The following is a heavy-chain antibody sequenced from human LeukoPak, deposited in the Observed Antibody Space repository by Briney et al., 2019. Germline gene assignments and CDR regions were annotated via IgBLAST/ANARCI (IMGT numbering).Heavy chain of an antibody. Sequence: VSVKVSCKASGYIFTKYVVHWVRQAPGQRPEWMGWIKAGNGDTKYSQNFQDRLTITRDRSASTVYMELSSLTSEDTALYYCARDDCGDTCYPGGYWGQGTLVTVSS. D-gene: IGHD2-21*01. CDR2: IKAGNGDT. J-gene: IGHJ4*02. CDR3: ARDDCGDTCYPGGY. V-gene: IGHV1-3*01. CDR1: GYIFTKYV.